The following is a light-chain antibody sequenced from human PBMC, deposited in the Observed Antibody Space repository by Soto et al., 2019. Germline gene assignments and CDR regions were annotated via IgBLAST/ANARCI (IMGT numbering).Light chain of an antibody. Sequence: EIVLTQSPGTLSLSPGERASLSCRASQSVSNIHLAWYQQKPGQAPRLLIYGASSRASGIADRFSGSGSGTDFTLTISRLEPADFAVYYCQHYGDSQYTFGQGTELEIK. J-gene: IGKJ2*01. CDR2: GAS. V-gene: IGKV3-20*01. CDR3: QHYGDSQYT. CDR1: QSVSNIH.